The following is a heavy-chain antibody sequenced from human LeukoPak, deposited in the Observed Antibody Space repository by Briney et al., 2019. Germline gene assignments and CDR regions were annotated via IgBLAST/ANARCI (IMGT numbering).Heavy chain of an antibody. V-gene: IGHV1-18*01. CDR1: GYTFTSYG. D-gene: IGHD2-15*01. J-gene: IGHJ4*02. Sequence: ASVKVSCKASGYTFTSYGISWVRQAPGQGLEWMGWISAYNGNTNYAQKLQGRVTMTTDTSTSTAYMELRSLRSDDTAVYYCARDPMVVVAATGTPPDYWGQGTLVTVSS. CDR3: ARDPMVVVAATGTPPDY. CDR2: ISAYNGNT.